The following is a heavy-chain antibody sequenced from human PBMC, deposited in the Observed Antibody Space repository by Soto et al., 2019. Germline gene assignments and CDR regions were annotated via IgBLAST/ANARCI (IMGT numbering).Heavy chain of an antibody. CDR2: INSDGSST. D-gene: IGHD3-3*01. J-gene: IGHJ6*02. V-gene: IGHV3-74*01. CDR3: ARAIYDFWSGYSGVNYYYGMDV. Sequence: QSGGSLRLSCAASGFTFSSYWMHWVRQAPGKGLVWVSRINSDGSSTSYADSVKGRFTISRDNAKNTLYLQMNSLRAEDTAVYYCARAIYDFWSGYSGVNYYYGMDVWGQGTTVTVSS. CDR1: GFTFSSYW.